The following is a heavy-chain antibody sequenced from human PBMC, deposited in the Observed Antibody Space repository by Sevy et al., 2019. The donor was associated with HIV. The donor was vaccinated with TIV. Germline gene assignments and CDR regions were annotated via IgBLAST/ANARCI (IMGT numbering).Heavy chain of an antibody. CDR3: ARASMGYYYGSGGYYLFDY. J-gene: IGHJ4*02. D-gene: IGHD3-22*01. Sequence: GGSLRLSCAASGFTFSSYWMSWVRQAPGKGLEWVANIKQDGSEKYYVDSVKGRFTISRDNAKNSLYLQMNSLRAEDMAVYYGARASMGYYYGSGGYYLFDYWGQGTLVTVSS. CDR2: IKQDGSEK. V-gene: IGHV3-7*01. CDR1: GFTFSSYW.